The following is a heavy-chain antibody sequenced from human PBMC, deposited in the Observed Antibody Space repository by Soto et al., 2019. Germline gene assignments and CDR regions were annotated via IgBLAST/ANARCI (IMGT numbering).Heavy chain of an antibody. CDR1: GFTFSSYA. Sequence: VESGGGVVQPGRSLRLSCAASGFTFSSYAMHWVRQAPGKGLEWVAVISYDGSNKYYADSVKGRFTISRDNSKNTLYLQMNSLRAEDTAVYYCARVAVEMATIHVFDYWGQGTLVTVSS. CDR2: ISYDGSNK. J-gene: IGHJ4*02. D-gene: IGHD5-12*01. CDR3: ARVAVEMATIHVFDY. V-gene: IGHV3-30-3*01.